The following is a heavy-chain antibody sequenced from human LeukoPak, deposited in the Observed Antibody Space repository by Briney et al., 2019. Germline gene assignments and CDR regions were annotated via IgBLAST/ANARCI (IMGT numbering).Heavy chain of an antibody. V-gene: IGHV4-59*01. D-gene: IGHD6-13*01. CDR2: MYYRGNT. Sequence: SETLSLTCTVSGGSISSYYWSWIRQPPGKGLEWIGYMYYRGNTNYDPSLKSRVTISIDTPNNQFSRKLSSVTAADTAVYYCATGVHGIAAAGDYYFDYWGQGTLVTVSS. J-gene: IGHJ4*02. CDR1: GGSISSYY. CDR3: ATGVHGIAAAGDYYFDY.